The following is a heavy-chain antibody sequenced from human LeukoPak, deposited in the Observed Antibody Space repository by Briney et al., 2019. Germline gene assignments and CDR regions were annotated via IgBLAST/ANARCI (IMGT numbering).Heavy chain of an antibody. J-gene: IGHJ4*02. CDR2: IYYSGST. Sequence: SETLSLTCTVSGGSISSSGYYWGWIRQHPGKGLEWIGYIYYSGSTYYNPSLKSRVTISVDTSKNQFSLKLSSVTAADTAVYYCARDRARITGTTPTLYFDYWGQGTLVTVSS. CDR3: ARDRARITGTTPTLYFDY. CDR1: GGSISSSGYY. D-gene: IGHD1-20*01. V-gene: IGHV4-31*03.